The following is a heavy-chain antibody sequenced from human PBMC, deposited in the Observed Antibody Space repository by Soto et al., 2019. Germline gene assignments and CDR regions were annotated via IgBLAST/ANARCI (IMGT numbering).Heavy chain of an antibody. J-gene: IGHJ5*02. D-gene: IGHD2-2*01. Sequence: GGSLRLSCAASGFTFSSYWMSWVRQAPGKGLEWVANIKQDGSEKYYVDSVKGRFTISRDNAKNSLYLQMNSLRAEDTAVYYCARTAAPSYNWFDPWGQGTLVTVSS. CDR3: ARTAAPSYNWFDP. CDR2: IKQDGSEK. V-gene: IGHV3-7*01. CDR1: GFTFSSYW.